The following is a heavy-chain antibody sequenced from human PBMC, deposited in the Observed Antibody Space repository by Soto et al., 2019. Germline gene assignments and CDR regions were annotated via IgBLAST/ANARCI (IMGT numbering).Heavy chain of an antibody. Sequence: SESLSLTCGVSGGTVASSHWWSWVRQSPGRGLEWIGNVYHTGDTNFNPSLQSRVTFSVDKSNNQFSLRLTSVTAADTAVYFCAREIVTAGGNNYFDPWGPGTLVTVSS. CDR2: VYHTGDT. CDR3: AREIVTAGGNNYFDP. CDR1: GGTVASSHW. J-gene: IGHJ5*02. D-gene: IGHD2-21*02. V-gene: IGHV4-4*02.